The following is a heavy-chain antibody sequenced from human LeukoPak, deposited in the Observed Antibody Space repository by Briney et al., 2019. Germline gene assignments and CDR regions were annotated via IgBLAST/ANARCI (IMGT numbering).Heavy chain of an antibody. CDR1: GFTFSTYG. CDR3: AKAPGGGEYYYGPDDAFDI. CDR2: IRYDGSDK. J-gene: IGHJ3*02. Sequence: PGGSLRLSCAASGFTFSTYGMHWVRQAPGKGLEWVAFIRYDGSDKYYADSVKGRFTISRDNSKNTLYLQMNSLRAEDTAVYYCAKAPGGGEYYYGPDDAFDIWGQGTMVTVSS. V-gene: IGHV3-30*02. D-gene: IGHD3-10*01.